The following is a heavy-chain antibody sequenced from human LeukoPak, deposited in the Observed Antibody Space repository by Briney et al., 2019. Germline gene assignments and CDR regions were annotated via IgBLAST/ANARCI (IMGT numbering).Heavy chain of an antibody. V-gene: IGHV3-11*04. CDR3: ARDPGYGVPPY. Sequence: PGGSLRLSCAASGFTFSDYDMSWIRQAPGKGLEWVSYISRSSNTIYYAGSVKGRFTISRDNAKNSLYLQMNSLRAEDTAVYYCARDPGYGVPPYWGQGTLVTVSS. D-gene: IGHD4-17*01. J-gene: IGHJ4*02. CDR1: GFTFSDYD. CDR2: ISRSSNTI.